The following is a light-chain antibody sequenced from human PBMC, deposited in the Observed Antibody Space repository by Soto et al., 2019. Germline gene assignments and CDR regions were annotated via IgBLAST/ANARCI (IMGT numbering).Light chain of an antibody. V-gene: IGLV2-14*01. CDR2: DVS. CDR3: CSYTTSNTRQIV. CDR1: SSDVRGYNY. J-gene: IGLJ1*01. Sequence: QSVLTQPASVSGSPGQSITISCTGTSSDVRGYNYVSWYQQQPGKVPKFMIYDVSNRPSGVSNRFSGSKSGNTASLTISGLQAEDEADYYCCSYTTSNTRQIVFGTGTKVTVL.